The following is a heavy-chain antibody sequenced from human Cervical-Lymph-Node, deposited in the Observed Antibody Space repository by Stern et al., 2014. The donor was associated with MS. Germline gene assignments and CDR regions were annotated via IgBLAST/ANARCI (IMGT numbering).Heavy chain of an antibody. V-gene: IGHV1-18*04. J-gene: IGHJ5*02. D-gene: IGHD5-18*01. Sequence: VQLVQSGAEVKKPGASLKVSCRASGYTFNTFGISWVRQAPGQGLEWMGWIDVFNGITKYAQNLQGRVTMTTDTSTSTAYMELRSLRSDDSAMYYCARAHYGYGLXXXXPWGQGTLVTVSS. CDR2: IDVFNGIT. CDR1: GYTFNTFG. CDR3: ARAHYGYGLXXXXP.